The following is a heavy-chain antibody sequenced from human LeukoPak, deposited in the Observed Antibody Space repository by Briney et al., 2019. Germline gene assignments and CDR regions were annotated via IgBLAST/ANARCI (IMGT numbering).Heavy chain of an antibody. D-gene: IGHD3-3*01. CDR3: ARGDFWSGPGSHNWFDP. J-gene: IGHJ5*02. Sequence: SETLSLTCAVYDGSSSYYSWSWIRQPPGKGLEWIGEINHSGITNYNPSLKSRVIMSVDTSKTQLSLKLSSVTVADTAVYYCARGDFWSGPGSHNWFDPWGQGTLVTVPS. CDR2: INHSGIT. CDR1: DGSSSYYS. V-gene: IGHV4-34*01.